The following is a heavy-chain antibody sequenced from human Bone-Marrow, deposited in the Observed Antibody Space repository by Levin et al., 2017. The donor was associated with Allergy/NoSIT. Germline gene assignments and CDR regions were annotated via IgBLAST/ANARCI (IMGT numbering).Heavy chain of an antibody. CDR3: ERQGVDLFSPTWGLYDSYYYGLDV. V-gene: IGHV4-59*08. J-gene: IGHJ6*02. D-gene: IGHD7-27*01. Sequence: SETLSLTCTVSGGSISTYYWSWIRQPPGKGLEWIGYIYYSGSTNYNPSLKTRVTMSVDTSKNQFSLKLTSVTAAATAVYYCERQGVDLFSPTWGLYDSYYYGLDVWGPGTPVTVSS. CDR1: GGSISTYY. CDR2: IYYSGST.